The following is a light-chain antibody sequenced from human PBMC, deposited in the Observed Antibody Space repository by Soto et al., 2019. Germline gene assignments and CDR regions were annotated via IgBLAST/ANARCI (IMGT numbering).Light chain of an antibody. CDR1: QSVLYSSNNKNN. V-gene: IGKV4-1*01. CDR3: QQYYSIPFT. Sequence: DIVMTQSPDSLAVSLGERATINCKSSQSVLYSSNNKNNLAWYQQKPGQPPKLLIYWASTRESGVPDRFSGSGSGTDFTLTISSLQAEDVAVYYCQQYYSIPFTFGPGTKVDI. J-gene: IGKJ3*01. CDR2: WAS.